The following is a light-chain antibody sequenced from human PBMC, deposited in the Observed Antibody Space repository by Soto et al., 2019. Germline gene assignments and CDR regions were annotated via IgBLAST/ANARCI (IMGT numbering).Light chain of an antibody. CDR2: DAS. CDR1: QSVSSY. Sequence: EIVLTQSPATLSLSPGERATLSCRASQSVSSYLAWYQQKPGQAPRLLIYDASNRATGIPARFSGSGSGTDFTLTISSLDPEDFAVYYCQQRSNWPPRTFGGGTKVDIK. V-gene: IGKV3-11*01. J-gene: IGKJ4*01. CDR3: QQRSNWPPRT.